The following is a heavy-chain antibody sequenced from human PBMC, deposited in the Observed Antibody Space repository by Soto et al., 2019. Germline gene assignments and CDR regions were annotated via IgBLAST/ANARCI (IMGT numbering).Heavy chain of an antibody. CDR1: GFTFSSYS. CDR3: ARYSSGYYYVPLDY. Sequence: PGGSLRLSCAASGFTFSSYSMNWVRQAPGKGLEWVSSISSSSSYIYYADSVKGRFTISRDNAKNSLYLQMNSLRAEDTAVYYCARYSSGYYYVPLDYWGQGTLVTVPS. J-gene: IGHJ4*02. CDR2: ISSSSSYI. D-gene: IGHD3-22*01. V-gene: IGHV3-21*01.